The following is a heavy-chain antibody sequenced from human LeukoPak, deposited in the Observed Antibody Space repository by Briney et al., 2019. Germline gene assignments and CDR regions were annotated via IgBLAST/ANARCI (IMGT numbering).Heavy chain of an antibody. Sequence: GGSLRLSCAASGFTFSSYAMSWVRQAPGKGLEWVSAISGSGGSTYYADSGKGRFTISRDNSKNTLYLQMNSLRAEDTAVYYCAKEMGPGYYDSSGSPDWGQGTLVTVSS. CDR1: GFTFSSYA. V-gene: IGHV3-23*01. CDR3: AKEMGPGYYDSSGSPD. CDR2: ISGSGGST. D-gene: IGHD3-22*01. J-gene: IGHJ4*02.